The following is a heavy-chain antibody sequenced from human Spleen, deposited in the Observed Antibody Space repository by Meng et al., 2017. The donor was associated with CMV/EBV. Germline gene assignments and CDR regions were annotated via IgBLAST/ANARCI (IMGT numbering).Heavy chain of an antibody. J-gene: IGHJ3*02. CDR2: MSPNTGNT. CDR3: ASKRSYYYDSSGYFPNDAFDI. CDR1: GYTFVSND. V-gene: IGHV1-8*01. Sequence: ASVKVSCKAFGYTFVSNDINWVRQATGQGPEWMGWMSPNTGNTGYAQKFQGRVTMTRSTSINTAYMELSSLRSEDTAVYYCASKRSYYYDSSGYFPNDAFDIWGQGTMVTVSS. D-gene: IGHD3-22*01.